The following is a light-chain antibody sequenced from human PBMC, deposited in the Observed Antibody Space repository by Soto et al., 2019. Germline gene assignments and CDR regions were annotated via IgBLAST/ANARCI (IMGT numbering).Light chain of an antibody. V-gene: IGLV3-21*04. CDR1: NTGRKS. J-gene: IGLJ2*01. CDR2: YDS. Sequence: SYELTQPPSVSVAPGKTARITCGGNNTGRKSVHWYQQKPGQAPVLVIYYDSDRPSGIPERFSGSNSVNTATLTISRVEAGDEADYYCQVWDSSSDHVVFGGGTQLTVL. CDR3: QVWDSSSDHVV.